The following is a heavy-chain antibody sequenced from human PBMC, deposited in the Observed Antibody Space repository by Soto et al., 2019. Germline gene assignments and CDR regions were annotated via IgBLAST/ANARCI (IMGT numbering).Heavy chain of an antibody. V-gene: IGHV1-69*12. CDR1: GGTFSSYA. Sequence: QVQLVQSGAEVKKPGSSVKVSCKASGGTFSSYAISWVRQAPGQGLEWMGGIIPTFGTANYAQKFQGRVTITADESTSTAYMELSSLRSEDTAVYYCARDESDYGDVALSGYWGQGTLVTVSS. J-gene: IGHJ4*02. CDR2: IIPTFGTA. CDR3: ARDESDYGDVALSGY. D-gene: IGHD4-17*01.